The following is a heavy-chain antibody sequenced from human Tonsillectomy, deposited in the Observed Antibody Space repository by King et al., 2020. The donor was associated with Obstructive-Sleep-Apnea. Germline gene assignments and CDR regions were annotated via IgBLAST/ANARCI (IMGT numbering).Heavy chain of an antibody. J-gene: IGHJ4*02. D-gene: IGHD4-23*01. V-gene: IGHV3-23*04. Sequence: QLVQSGGGLVQPGGSLRLSCAASEFTFSSYAMTWVRQAPGRGLEWVSAISDSGDTTFYADSVKGRFTISRDNSKNTLFLLMNSLRGEDTAVYYCAKDPTTVVRGYRDYWGQGPLVTVPS. CDR3: AKDPTTVVRGYRDY. CDR2: ISDSGDTT. CDR1: EFTFSSYA.